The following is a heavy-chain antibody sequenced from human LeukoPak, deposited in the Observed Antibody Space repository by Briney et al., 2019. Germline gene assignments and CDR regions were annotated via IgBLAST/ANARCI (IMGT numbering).Heavy chain of an antibody. CDR2: ITGSGAST. V-gene: IGHV3-23*01. CDR3: AKLDYYDSH. J-gene: IGHJ4*02. Sequence: HPGASLRLSCAASGFTFSSYAMSWVRQAPGKGLEWVSSITGSGASTYYADSVKGRFTISRDNSKNTLYLQMNSLRAEDTAVYYCAKLDYYDSHWGQGTLVTVSS. D-gene: IGHD3-22*01. CDR1: GFTFSSYA.